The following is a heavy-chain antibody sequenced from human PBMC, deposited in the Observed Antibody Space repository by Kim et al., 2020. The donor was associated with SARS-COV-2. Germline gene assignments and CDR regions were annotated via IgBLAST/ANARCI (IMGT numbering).Heavy chain of an antibody. CDR1: GFTFSSYG. D-gene: IGHD3-9*01. J-gene: IGHJ4*03. CDR3: AKDRRYYDILTGYYPLATGYF. Sequence: GGSLRLSCAASGFTFSSYGMHWVRQAPGKGLEWVAVISYDGSNKYYADSVKGRFTISRDNSKNTLYLQMNSLRAEDTAVYYCAKDRRYYDILTGYYPLATGYF. V-gene: IGHV3-30*18. CDR2: ISYDGSNK.